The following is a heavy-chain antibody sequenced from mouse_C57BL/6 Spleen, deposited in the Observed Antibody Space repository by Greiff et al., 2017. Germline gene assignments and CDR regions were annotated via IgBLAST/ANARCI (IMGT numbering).Heavy chain of an antibody. CDR3: ARSWDSYSSGAMDY. CDR2: FNPYNGGT. CDR1: GYTFTDYP. D-gene: IGHD2-12*01. J-gene: IGHJ4*01. V-gene: IGHV1-18*01. Sequence: VQLQQSGPELVKLGASVKIPCKASGYTFTDYPMDWVKQSHGKSLEWIGDFNPYNGGTIYNQKFKGKATLTVEKSSSTAYMELRSLTSEDTAVYDCARSWDSYSSGAMDYWGQGTSVTVSS.